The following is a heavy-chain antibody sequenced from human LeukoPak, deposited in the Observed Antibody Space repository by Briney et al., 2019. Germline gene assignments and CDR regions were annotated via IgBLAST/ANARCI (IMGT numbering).Heavy chain of an antibody. D-gene: IGHD5-12*01. Sequence: PSETLSLTCTLSGGSISSSGYYWGWMRQPPGKGLEWIGSVYYSGTTYYNPSLKSRVTISVDTSESQFSLKLSSVTAADTAVYYCARHLRGYATFYFDYWGQGTLVTVSS. CDR2: VYYSGTT. CDR3: ARHLRGYATFYFDY. CDR1: GGSISSSGYY. J-gene: IGHJ4*02. V-gene: IGHV4-39*01.